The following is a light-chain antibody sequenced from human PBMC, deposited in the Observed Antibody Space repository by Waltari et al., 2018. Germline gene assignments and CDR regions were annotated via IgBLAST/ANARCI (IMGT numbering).Light chain of an antibody. CDR1: QSISSW. J-gene: IGKJ1*01. V-gene: IGKV1-5*01. Sequence: DIQMPQSPSTLSASVGDRVTITCRASQSISSWLAWYQQKPGKVPKLLIDDASSLESGVPSRFSGSGSGTEFTLTISSLQPDDFATYYCQQYNSYSWTFGQGTKVEIK. CDR2: DAS. CDR3: QQYNSYSWT.